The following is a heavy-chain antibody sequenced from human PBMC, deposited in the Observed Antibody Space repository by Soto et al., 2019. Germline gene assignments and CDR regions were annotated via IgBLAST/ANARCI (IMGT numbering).Heavy chain of an antibody. Sequence: SETLSLTCAVSGGSISSGGYSWSWIRQPPGKGLEWIGYIYHSGSTYYNPSLKSRVTISVDRSKNQFSLKLSSVTAADTAVYYCARGASGSYPLYDGMDVWGQGTTVTVSS. J-gene: IGHJ6*02. CDR3: ARGASGSYPLYDGMDV. CDR1: GGSISSGGYS. D-gene: IGHD1-26*01. CDR2: IYHSGST. V-gene: IGHV4-30-2*01.